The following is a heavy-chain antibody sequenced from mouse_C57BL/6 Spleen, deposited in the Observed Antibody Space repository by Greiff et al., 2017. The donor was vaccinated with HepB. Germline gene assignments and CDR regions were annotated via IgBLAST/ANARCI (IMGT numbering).Heavy chain of an antibody. V-gene: IGHV1-64*01. J-gene: IGHJ4*01. CDR1: GYTFTSYW. CDR2: IHPNSGST. Sequence: QVQLQQPGAELVKPGASVKLSCKASGYTFTSYWMHWVKQRPGQGLEWIGMIHPNSGSTNYNEKFKSKATLTVDKSSSTAYMQLSSLTSEDSAVYYCARRRTGTEAMDYLGQGTSVTVSS. D-gene: IGHD4-1*01. CDR3: ARRRTGTEAMDY.